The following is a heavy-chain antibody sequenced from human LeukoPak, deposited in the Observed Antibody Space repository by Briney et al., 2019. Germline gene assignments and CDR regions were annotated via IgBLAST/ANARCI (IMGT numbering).Heavy chain of an antibody. CDR2: ISLSGLT. CDR3: SRENGAFSPFGY. Sequence: PSGTLSLTCGVSGGSITSTNWWSWVRLPPGQGLEWIGEISLSGLTNYNPSLKSRVTMALDKSKNHLSLNLTSVTAADTAVYYCSRENGAFSPFGYWGQGTLVTVPS. J-gene: IGHJ4*02. CDR1: GGSITSTNW. D-gene: IGHD2-8*01. V-gene: IGHV4-4*02.